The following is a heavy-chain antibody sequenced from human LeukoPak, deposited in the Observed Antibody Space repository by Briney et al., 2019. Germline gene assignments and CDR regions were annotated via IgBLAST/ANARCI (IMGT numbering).Heavy chain of an antibody. V-gene: IGHV1-2*04. Sequence: ASVKVSCKASGYTFTGYYMHWVRQAPGRGLEWMGWINPNSGGTNYAQKFQGWVTMTRDTSISTAYMELSRLRSDDTAVYYCARDSKYYYGMDVWGQGTTVTVSS. J-gene: IGHJ6*02. CDR2: INPNSGGT. CDR3: ARDSKYYYGMDV. D-gene: IGHD2/OR15-2a*01. CDR1: GYTFTGYY.